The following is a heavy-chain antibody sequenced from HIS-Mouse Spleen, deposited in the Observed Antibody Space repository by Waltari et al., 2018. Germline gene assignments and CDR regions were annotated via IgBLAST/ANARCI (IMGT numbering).Heavy chain of an antibody. V-gene: IGHV4-39*07. D-gene: IGHD5-12*01. CDR1: GGSIRSSSYY. CDR3: ARDGYSGYGHDAFDI. J-gene: IGHJ3*02. Sequence: QLQLQESGPGLVKPSETLSLTCTVSGGSIRSSSYYWGWIRQPPGKGLEWIGSSNYSGSTDANPSLRSRVTIAVDTSKNQFSLKLSSVTAADTAVYYCARDGYSGYGHDAFDIWGQGTMVTVSS. CDR2: SNYSGST.